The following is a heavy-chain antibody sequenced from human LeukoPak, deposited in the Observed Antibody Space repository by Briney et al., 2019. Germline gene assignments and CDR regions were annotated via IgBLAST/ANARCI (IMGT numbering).Heavy chain of an antibody. Sequence: SETLSLTCTVSGGSISSSSYYWGWIRQPPGKGLEWIGTFYHGGSTYYNPSLKSRVTISVDTSKNQFSLNLTSVTAADTAVYYCARGSSNVAARNNWFDPWGQGTLVTVSS. CDR1: GGSISSSSYY. CDR3: ARGSSNVAARNNWFDP. D-gene: IGHD6-6*01. J-gene: IGHJ5*02. CDR2: FYHGGST. V-gene: IGHV4-39*07.